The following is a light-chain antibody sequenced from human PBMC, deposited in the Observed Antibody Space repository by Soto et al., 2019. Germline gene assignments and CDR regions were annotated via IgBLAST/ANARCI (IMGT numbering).Light chain of an antibody. CDR3: QQYGSSPKT. V-gene: IGKV3-20*01. J-gene: IGKJ1*01. Sequence: EIVLTQSPGTLSLSPGERATLSCRASQRVSCNYLAWFQQKPGQAPRLLIYTASSRATGLPDRFSGSGSGTDFTLTISRLEPEDFAVYYCQQYGSSPKTFGQGTKVEI. CDR2: TAS. CDR1: QRVSCNY.